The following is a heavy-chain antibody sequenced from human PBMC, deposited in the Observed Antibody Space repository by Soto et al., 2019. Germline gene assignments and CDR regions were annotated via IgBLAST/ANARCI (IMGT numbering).Heavy chain of an antibody. Sequence: AVKISCKGSGYGFTSYWIVLVRQMPGKGLACMGIIYPGDSDTRYSPSFQGQVTISADKSISTAYLQWSSLKASDTAMYYCARQGIAVAGTSVYYYGMDVWGQGTTVTVSS. J-gene: IGHJ6*02. CDR3: ARQGIAVAGTSVYYYGMDV. CDR2: IYPGDSDT. V-gene: IGHV5-51*01. CDR1: GYGFTSYW. D-gene: IGHD6-19*01.